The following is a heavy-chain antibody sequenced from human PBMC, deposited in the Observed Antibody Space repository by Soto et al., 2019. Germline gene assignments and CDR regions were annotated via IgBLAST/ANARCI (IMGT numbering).Heavy chain of an antibody. CDR1: GGSFSGYY. V-gene: IGHV4-34*01. J-gene: IGHJ4*02. CDR3: ARGLRFLETDY. CDR2: INHSGST. Sequence: SETLSLTCAVYGGSFSGYYWSWIRQPPGKGLEWIGEINHSGSTNYNPSLKSRVTISVDTSKNQFSLKLSSVTAADTAVYYCARGLRFLETDYWGRGTLVTVSS. D-gene: IGHD3-3*01.